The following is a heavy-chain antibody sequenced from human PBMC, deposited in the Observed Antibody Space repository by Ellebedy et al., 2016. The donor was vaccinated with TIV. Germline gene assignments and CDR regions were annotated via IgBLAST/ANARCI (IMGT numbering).Heavy chain of an antibody. CDR1: GGSISGSY. CDR3: AGLVGAGRSRFDY. D-gene: IGHD2-15*01. J-gene: IGHJ4*02. V-gene: IGHV4-59*03. CDR2: IHHSGST. Sequence: MPSETLSLTCIVSGGSISGSYWSRIRRPPGKGLEWIGYIHHSGSTNYNPSLKSRVTISVDTSNTQFSLRLTSVTAADTAVYYCAGLVGAGRSRFDYWGQGALVTVSS.